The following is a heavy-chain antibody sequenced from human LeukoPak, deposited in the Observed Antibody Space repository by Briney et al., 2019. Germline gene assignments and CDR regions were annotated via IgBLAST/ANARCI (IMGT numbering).Heavy chain of an antibody. CDR2: ISGSGENT. D-gene: IGHD2-15*01. Sequence: GGSLRLSCAVSGFTFSSYAMRWVRQAPGKGLEWVSAISGSGENTFYADSVKGRFAIARDNSKNTLYLQMNSLRAEDTAVYYCAKGHCSGGSCYGTDYWGQGTLVTVSS. CDR3: AKGHCSGGSCYGTDY. CDR1: GFTFSSYA. V-gene: IGHV3-23*01. J-gene: IGHJ4*02.